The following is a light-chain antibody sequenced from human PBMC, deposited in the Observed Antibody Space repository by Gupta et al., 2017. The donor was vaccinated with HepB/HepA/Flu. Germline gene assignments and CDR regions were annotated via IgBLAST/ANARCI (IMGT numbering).Light chain of an antibody. CDR1: SSNIGAGYD. CDR2: GNS. J-gene: IGLJ2*01. Sequence: QSVLTQPPSVSGAPGQRVTISCTGSSSNIGAGYDVHWYQQLPGTAPKLPIYGNSNRPSGVPDRFSGSKSGTSASLAITGLQAEDEADYYCQSYDSSLGVVFGGGTKLTVL. V-gene: IGLV1-40*01. CDR3: QSYDSSLGVV.